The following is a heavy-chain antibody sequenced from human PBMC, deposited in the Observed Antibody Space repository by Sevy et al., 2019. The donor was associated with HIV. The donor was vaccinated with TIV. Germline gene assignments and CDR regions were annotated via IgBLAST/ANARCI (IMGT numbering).Heavy chain of an antibody. D-gene: IGHD2-15*01. CDR1: GGSISSSSYY. CDR3: ARGSRYCSGGSCYY. J-gene: IGHJ4*02. CDR2: IYYSGST. V-gene: IGHV4-39*01. Sequence: SETLSLTCTVSGGSISSSSYYWGWIRQPPGKGLEWIGSIYYSGSTYYNPSLKSRVTISVDTSKNQFSPKLSSVTAADTAVYYCARGSRYCSGGSCYYWGQGTLVTVSS.